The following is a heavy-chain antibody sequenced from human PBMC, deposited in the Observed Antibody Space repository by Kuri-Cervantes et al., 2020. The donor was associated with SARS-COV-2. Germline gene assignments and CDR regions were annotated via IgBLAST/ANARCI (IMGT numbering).Heavy chain of an antibody. D-gene: IGHD3-3*01. CDR2: IYSGGST. J-gene: IGHJ4*02. CDR3: ARGGDFWSGYYGFYYFDY. Sequence: GESLKISCAASGFTVSSNYMSWVRQAPGKGLEWVSVIYSGGSTYYADSVKGRFTISRDNAKNSLYLQMNSLRAEDTAVYYCARGGDFWSGYYGFYYFDYWGQGTLVTVSS. V-gene: IGHV3-53*01. CDR1: GFTVSSNY.